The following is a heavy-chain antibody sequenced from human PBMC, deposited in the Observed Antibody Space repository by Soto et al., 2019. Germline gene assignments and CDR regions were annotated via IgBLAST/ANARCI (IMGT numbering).Heavy chain of an antibody. V-gene: IGHV3-72*01. CDR2: TRNKANRYTT. CDR1: GFTLSDHY. CDR3: VRGAGEQQWLGSYYYGLDV. D-gene: IGHD3-22*01. Sequence: GGSLRLSCAASGFTLSDHYMDWVRQAPGKGLEWVGRTRNKANRYTTEYAASVKGRFTISRDDSANSLYLQMNSLKTEDAAVYYCVRGAGEQQWLGSYYYGLDVWGLGTTVTVSS. J-gene: IGHJ6*02.